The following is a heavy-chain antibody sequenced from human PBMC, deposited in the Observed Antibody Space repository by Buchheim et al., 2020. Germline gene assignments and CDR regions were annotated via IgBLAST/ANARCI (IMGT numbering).Heavy chain of an antibody. CDR2: IYHSGST. J-gene: IGHJ4*02. CDR3: ARDRPDYYDSSGYYYLLD. CDR1: GGSISSGGYS. D-gene: IGHD3-22*01. V-gene: IGHV4-30-2*01. Sequence: QLQLQESGSGLVKPSQTLSLTCAVSGGSISSGGYSWSWIRQPPGKGLEWIGYIYHSGSTYYNPSIKSRVTISVDRYKNQFSLKLSSVTAADTAVYYCARDRPDYYDSSGYYYLLDWGQGTL.